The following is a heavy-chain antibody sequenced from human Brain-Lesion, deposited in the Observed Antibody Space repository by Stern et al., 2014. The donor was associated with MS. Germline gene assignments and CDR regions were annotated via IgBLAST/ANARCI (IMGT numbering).Heavy chain of an antibody. J-gene: IGHJ5*02. V-gene: IGHV4-39*01. Sequence: QLQLQESGPGLVKPSETLSLTCTVAGGSVSSTSYAWAWIRQPPGKGLEWIGTIYYSGNTYYSPSLKSRLPISLDPSKKLFPLQRRSVTAADTAVYYCAGEEDIRYCSGGSCTGNWFDPWGQGTLVTVSS. D-gene: IGHD2-15*01. CDR3: AGEEDIRYCSGGSCTGNWFDP. CDR2: IYYSGNT. CDR1: GGSVSSTSYA.